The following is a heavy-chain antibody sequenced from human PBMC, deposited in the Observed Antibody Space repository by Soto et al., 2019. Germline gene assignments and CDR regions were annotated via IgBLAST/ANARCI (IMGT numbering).Heavy chain of an antibody. CDR2: IYYSGST. J-gene: IGHJ6*02. V-gene: IGHV4-59*01. CDR3: AGGELAVAGTETDYYYYGMDV. CDR1: GGSISSYY. Sequence: SETLSLTCTVSGGSISSYYRSWIRQPPGKGLEWIGYIYYSGSTNYNPSLKSRVTISVDTSKNQFSLKLSSVTAADTAVYYCAGGELAVAGTETDYYYYGMDVWGQGTTVTVSS. D-gene: IGHD6-19*01.